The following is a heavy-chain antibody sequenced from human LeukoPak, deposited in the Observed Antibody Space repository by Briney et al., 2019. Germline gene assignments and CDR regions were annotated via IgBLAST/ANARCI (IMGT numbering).Heavy chain of an antibody. CDR2: ISGSAGST. D-gene: IGHD6-13*01. J-gene: IGHJ3*02. Sequence: GGSLRLSCAASGFTFSTYAMSWVRQAPGKRLEWVSAISGSAGSTYYADSVKGRFTISRDTSKNTLYLQMNSLGAEDTAVYYCAKGGSDSWYGAFDIWGQGTMVTVSS. CDR3: AKGGSDSWYGAFDI. V-gene: IGHV3-23*01. CDR1: GFTFSTYA.